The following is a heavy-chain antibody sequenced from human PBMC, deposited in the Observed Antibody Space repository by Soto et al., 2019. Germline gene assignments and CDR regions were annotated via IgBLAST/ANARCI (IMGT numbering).Heavy chain of an antibody. Sequence: QVQLVQSGAGVKKPGASVMLSCKASGYTFSNYGISWVRQAPGHGLEWMGWSSGHSNNTSYAQSIKGRVTMTTDISTTTAYMELRSLGFDVTAVYDCARCRGGYDGFEYWCRGALVTASS. D-gene: IGHD5-12*01. CDR2: SSGHSNNT. V-gene: IGHV1-18*01. J-gene: IGHJ4*02. CDR3: ARCRGGYDGFEY. CDR1: GYTFSNYG.